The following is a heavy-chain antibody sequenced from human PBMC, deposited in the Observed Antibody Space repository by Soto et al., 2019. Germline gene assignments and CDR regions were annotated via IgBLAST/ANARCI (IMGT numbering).Heavy chain of an antibody. CDR3: ARFHYSSLWYF. J-gene: IGHJ4*02. Sequence: SETLSLTCTVSGGSISSSSYYWGWIRQPPGKGLEWIGSIYYSGSTYYNPSLKSRVTISVDTSKNQFSLKLSSVTAADTAVYYCARFHYSSLWYFWGQGTLVTVSS. V-gene: IGHV4-39*01. CDR1: GGSISSSSYY. CDR2: IYYSGST. D-gene: IGHD6-13*01.